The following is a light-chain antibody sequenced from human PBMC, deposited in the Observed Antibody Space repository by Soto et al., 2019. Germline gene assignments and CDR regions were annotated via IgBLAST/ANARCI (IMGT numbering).Light chain of an antibody. Sequence: EIVLTQSPATLSLSPGERATLSCRASQSVSSNFLAWFQQQPGQAPRLLIYAASRRVTGIPDRFSGSGSVTDFPLTISRLEPEDFAVYYCLQYGGSPITFGQGTRLEIK. J-gene: IGKJ5*01. CDR3: LQYGGSPIT. CDR1: QSVSSNF. V-gene: IGKV3-20*01. CDR2: AAS.